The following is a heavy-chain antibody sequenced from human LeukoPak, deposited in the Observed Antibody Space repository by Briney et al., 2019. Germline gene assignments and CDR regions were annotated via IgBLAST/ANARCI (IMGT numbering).Heavy chain of an antibody. D-gene: IGHD2-8*01. J-gene: IGHJ3*02. Sequence: GRSLRLSCAASGFTFSSYAMHWVRQAPGKGLEWVAVISYDGSNKYYADSVKGRFTISRDNSKNTLYLQMNSLRAEDTAVYCCARDRYYDAFDIWGQGTMVTVSS. CDR2: ISYDGSNK. CDR3: ARDRYYDAFDI. V-gene: IGHV3-30-3*01. CDR1: GFTFSSYA.